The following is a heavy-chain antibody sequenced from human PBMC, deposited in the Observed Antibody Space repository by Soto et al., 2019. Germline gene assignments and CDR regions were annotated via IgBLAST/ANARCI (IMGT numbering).Heavy chain of an antibody. D-gene: IGHD3-3*01. J-gene: IGHJ5*02. CDR2: INHSGST. Sequence: PSETLCLTCAVYGGSFSGYDWSWIRQPPGKGLEWIGEINHSGSTNYNPSLKSRVTISVDTSKNQFSLKLSSVTAADTAVYYCARAPYYDFWSGYYFDPWGQGTLVTVSS. CDR3: ARAPYYDFWSGYYFDP. CDR1: GGSFSGYD. V-gene: IGHV4-34*01.